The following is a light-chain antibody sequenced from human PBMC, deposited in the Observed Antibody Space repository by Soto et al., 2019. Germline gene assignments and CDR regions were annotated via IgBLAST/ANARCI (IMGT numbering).Light chain of an antibody. CDR2: TAS. CDR3: QQSYSSPRT. CDR1: QSIRSY. J-gene: IGKJ1*01. Sequence: DIQMTQSPSSLSASVGDRVTITCRASQSIRSYLNWYQQKLGKAPKLLIYTASNLQSGVPSRFSGSGSGTDFTLTINSLQPEDFATYYCQQSYSSPRTFGQGTKVEI. V-gene: IGKV1-39*01.